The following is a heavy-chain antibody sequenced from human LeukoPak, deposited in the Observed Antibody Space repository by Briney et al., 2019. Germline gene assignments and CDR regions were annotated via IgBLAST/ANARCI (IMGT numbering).Heavy chain of an antibody. V-gene: IGHV1-18*01. J-gene: IGHJ4*02. CDR3: ARDSAFGECDY. Sequence: ASVKVSCKASGGTFSSYAISWVRQAPGQGLEWMGWISAYNGNTNYAQKLQGRVTMTTDTSTSTAYMELRSLRSDDTAVYYCARDSAFGECDYWGQGTLVTVSS. CDR1: GGTFSSYA. CDR2: ISAYNGNT. D-gene: IGHD3-10*01.